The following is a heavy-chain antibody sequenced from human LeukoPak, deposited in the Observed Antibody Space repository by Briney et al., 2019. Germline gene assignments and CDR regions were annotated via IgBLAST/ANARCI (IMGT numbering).Heavy chain of an antibody. CDR3: ARVGATGATADN. V-gene: IGHV1-2*02. CDR2: INPNSGGT. CDR1: GYTFTGYY. Sequence: ASVKVSCKASGYTFTGYYMHWVRQAPGQGLEWMGWINPNSGGTNYAQKFQGRVTMTSDTSTSTVYMELKSLRSEDTAAYFCARVGATGATADNWGQGTLVTVSS. J-gene: IGHJ4*02. D-gene: IGHD2-21*02.